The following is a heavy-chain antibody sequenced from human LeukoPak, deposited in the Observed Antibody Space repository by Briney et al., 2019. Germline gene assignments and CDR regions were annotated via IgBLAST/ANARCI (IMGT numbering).Heavy chain of an antibody. CDR2: ISNSDSTI. D-gene: IGHD4-17*01. J-gene: IGHJ3*02. CDR3: AREGEYGDYRGYAFDI. CDR1: GFTFSDYY. Sequence: GGSLRLSCAASGFTFSDYYMSWIRQAPGKGLEWVSYISNSDSTIYYADSVRGRFTISRDNAKNSLYLQMNSLRAEDTAVYYCAREGEYGDYRGYAFDIWGRGTMVTVSS. V-gene: IGHV3-11*04.